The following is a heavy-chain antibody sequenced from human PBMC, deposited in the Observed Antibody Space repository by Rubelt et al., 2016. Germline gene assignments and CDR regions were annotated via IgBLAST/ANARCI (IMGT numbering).Heavy chain of an antibody. CDR3: ARHASCSSSSCYNTPIRYYAMDV. CDR1: GYTFVNYG. J-gene: IGHJ6*04. V-gene: IGHV1-18*01. Sequence: QLVQSGAEVKNPGASVKVSCKASGYTFVNYGISWVRQAPGQGLEWMGWISTYNGDTKYAQKFQGRVAMTADASTSTAYMELRSLRSDATALFFCARHASCSSSSCYNTPIRYYAMDVWGEGTTVTVSS. D-gene: IGHD2-2*02. CDR2: ISTYNGDT.